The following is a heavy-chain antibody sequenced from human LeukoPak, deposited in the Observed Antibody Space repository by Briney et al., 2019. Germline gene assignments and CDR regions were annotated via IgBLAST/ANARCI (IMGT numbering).Heavy chain of an antibody. CDR2: IYYSGST. CDR1: GGSISTYY. V-gene: IGHV4-59*01. Sequence: PSETLSLTCTVSGGSISTYYWSWIRQPPGKGLEWIGYIYYSGSTNYNPSLKSRVTISVDTSKNQFSLKLSSVTAADTAVYYCARDLGDNWNYERGFDYWGQGTLVTVSS. CDR3: ARDLGDNWNYERGFDY. D-gene: IGHD1-7*01. J-gene: IGHJ4*02.